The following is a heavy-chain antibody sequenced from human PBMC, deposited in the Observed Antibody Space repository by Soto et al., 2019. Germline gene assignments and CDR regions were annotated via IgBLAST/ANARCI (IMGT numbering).Heavy chain of an antibody. CDR2: ITRSSTYT. Sequence: GSLRLSCAASGFTFSDHYMSWIRQAPGKGLEWVSYITRSSTYTNYADSVKGRFTISRDNAKNSLYLQMNSLRAEDTAVYYCARPQGGGYDLNYWGQGTLVTVSS. CDR3: ARPQGGGYDLNY. D-gene: IGHD5-12*01. J-gene: IGHJ4*02. CDR1: GFTFSDHY. V-gene: IGHV3-11*03.